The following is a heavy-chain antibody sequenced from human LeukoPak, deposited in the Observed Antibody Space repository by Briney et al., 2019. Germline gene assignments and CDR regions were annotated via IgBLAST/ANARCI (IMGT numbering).Heavy chain of an antibody. Sequence: PSETLSLTSAVYGGSLSGYYWRWIRQPPGKGVEWIGEINHSGSTNYNPPLKSRVTISVDTSKNQFSLKLSSVTAADTAVYYCARGAGWTGTGFDYWGQGTLVTVSS. V-gene: IGHV4-34*01. CDR2: INHSGST. J-gene: IGHJ4*02. CDR3: ARGAGWTGTGFDY. D-gene: IGHD1-1*01. CDR1: GGSLSGYY.